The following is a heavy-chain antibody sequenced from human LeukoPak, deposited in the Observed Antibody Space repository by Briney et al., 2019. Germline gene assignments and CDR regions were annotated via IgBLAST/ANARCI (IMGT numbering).Heavy chain of an antibody. J-gene: IGHJ3*02. Sequence: GASVKVSCKASGGTFSSYAISWVRQAPGQGLEWMGRTIPILGIANYAQKFQGRVTITADKSTSTAYMELSSLRSEDTAVYYCAYRAANAFDIWGQGTMVTVSS. CDR2: TIPILGIA. CDR1: GGTFSSYA. V-gene: IGHV1-69*04. CDR3: AYRAANAFDI. D-gene: IGHD1-14*01.